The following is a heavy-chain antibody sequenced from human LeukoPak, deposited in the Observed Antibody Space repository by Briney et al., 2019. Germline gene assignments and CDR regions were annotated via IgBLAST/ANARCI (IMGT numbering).Heavy chain of an antibody. CDR3: AKDEVFPILWFGELFGAFDI. CDR2: ISGSGGST. V-gene: IGHV3-23*01. Sequence: GGSLRLSCAASGFTFNSYGMSWVRQAPGKGLEWVSAISGSGGSTYYADSVKGRFTISRDNSKNTLYLQMNSLRAEDTAVYYCAKDEVFPILWFGELFGAFDIWGQGTMVTVSS. CDR1: GFTFNSYG. D-gene: IGHD3-10*01. J-gene: IGHJ3*02.